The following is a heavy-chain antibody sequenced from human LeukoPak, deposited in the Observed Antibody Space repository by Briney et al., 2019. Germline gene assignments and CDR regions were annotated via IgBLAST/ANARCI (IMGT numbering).Heavy chain of an antibody. D-gene: IGHD3-16*01. CDR1: GFTFSSYG. CDR3: ARAQRGYYYGRDV. Sequence: GGSLRLSCAASGFTFSSYGMHWVRQAPGKGLEWVAVIWYDGSNKYYADSVKGRFTIFRDNYKNTLYLQMNSLRAEDTAVYYCARAQRGYYYGRDVWGQGTTVTVSS. J-gene: IGHJ6*02. CDR2: IWYDGSNK. V-gene: IGHV3-33*08.